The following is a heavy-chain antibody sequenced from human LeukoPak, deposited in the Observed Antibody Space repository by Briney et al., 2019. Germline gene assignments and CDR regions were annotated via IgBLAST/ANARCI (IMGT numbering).Heavy chain of an antibody. D-gene: IGHD6-6*01. Sequence: PVGSPRLSRAPSGLTLSVYATHSVPHGPQESLGRVLGICCNIGRIAYAHSVKGRFTISKDNPKNSLYLRMNSLTPQATPLFYFAKGGYISSHYYFDYWGQGTLVTVSS. J-gene: IGHJ4*01. CDR2: ICCNIGRI. V-gene: IGHV3-9*01. CDR1: GLTLSVYA. CDR3: AKGGYISSHYYFDY.